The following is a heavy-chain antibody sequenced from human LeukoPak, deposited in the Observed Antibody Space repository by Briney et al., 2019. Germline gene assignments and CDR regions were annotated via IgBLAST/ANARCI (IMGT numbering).Heavy chain of an antibody. D-gene: IGHD2-21*01. CDR3: ATSNDAKIAPFDH. CDR1: AVSMSVYQ. Sequence: SETLSLTCTVSAVSMSVYQWSWVRQSPERGLEWIGCINTKGETSYTPSLKSRVTTSVDNSKSQFSLRLTSVTAADTAVYYCATSNDAKIAPFDHWGQGAPVTVSS. J-gene: IGHJ4*02. V-gene: IGHV4-4*09. CDR2: INTKGET.